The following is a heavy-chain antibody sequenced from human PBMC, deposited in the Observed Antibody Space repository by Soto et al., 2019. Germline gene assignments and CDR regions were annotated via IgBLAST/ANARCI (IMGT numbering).Heavy chain of an antibody. D-gene: IGHD4-17*01. CDR1: GFTFSSYS. Sequence: EVQLVESGGGLVKPGGSLRLSCAASGFTFSSYSMNWVRQAPGKGLEWVSSISSSSSYIYYADSVKGRFTISRDNAKNTLYLKMNSLRAGETVVYYCARWGPYDYGAPVHWGHETLVTV. CDR2: ISSSSSYI. J-gene: IGHJ4*01. V-gene: IGHV3-21*01. CDR3: ARWGPYDYGAPVH.